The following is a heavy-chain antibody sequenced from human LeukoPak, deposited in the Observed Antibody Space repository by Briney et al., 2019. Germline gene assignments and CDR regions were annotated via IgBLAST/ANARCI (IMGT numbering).Heavy chain of an antibody. CDR3: ARVQAGRGNWNDLGFDP. V-gene: IGHV1-69*06. Sequence: GASVKVSCKASGGTFSSYAISWVRQAPGQGLEWMGGIIPIFGTANYAQKFQGRVTITADKSTSTAYMELSSLRSEDTAVYYCARVQAGRGNWNDLGFDPWGQGTLVTVSS. D-gene: IGHD1-20*01. CDR1: GGTFSSYA. J-gene: IGHJ5*02. CDR2: IIPIFGTA.